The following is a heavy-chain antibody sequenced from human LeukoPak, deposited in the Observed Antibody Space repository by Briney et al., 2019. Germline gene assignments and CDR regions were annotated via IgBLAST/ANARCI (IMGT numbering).Heavy chain of an antibody. CDR3: ARDFSRGARSSKVKY. CDR2: IWYDGSNK. Sequence: AGGSLRLSCAASGFTFSSYGMHWVRQAPGKGLEWVAVIWYDGSNKYYADSVKDRFTISRDNSKNTLYLQMNSLRAEDTAVYYCARDFSRGARSSKVKYWGQGTLVTVSS. V-gene: IGHV3-33*01. J-gene: IGHJ4*02. CDR1: GFTFSSYG. D-gene: IGHD6-13*01.